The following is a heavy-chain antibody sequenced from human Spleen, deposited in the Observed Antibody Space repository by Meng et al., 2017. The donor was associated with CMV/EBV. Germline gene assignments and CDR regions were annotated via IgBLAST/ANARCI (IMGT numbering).Heavy chain of an antibody. V-gene: IGHV3-23*01. D-gene: IGHD2-2*01. CDR2: ISFSGGGT. CDR1: GGRSISTGSYY. J-gene: IGHJ6*02. CDR3: AGWDVILVPTAHGRYSYYAMDV. Sequence: GGSLRLSCTISGGRSISTGSYYWVWIRQPPGQGLEWVSTISFSGGGTFYADSVKGRFAISRDNSKNTLTLQMNSLRVEDTALYYCAGWDVILVPTAHGRYSYYAMDVWGQGTTVTVSS.